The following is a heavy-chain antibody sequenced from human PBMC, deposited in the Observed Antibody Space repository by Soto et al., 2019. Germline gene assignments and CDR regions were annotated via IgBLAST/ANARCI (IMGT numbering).Heavy chain of an antibody. D-gene: IGHD3-16*01. CDR3: ARADGFMSVLDP. V-gene: IGHV1-69*13. J-gene: IGHJ5*02. Sequence: ASVKVSCKASGGTFSSYAISWVRQAPGQGLEWMGGIIPIFGTANYAQKFQGRVTITADESTSTAYMELSSLRSEDTAVYYCARADGFMSVLDPWGQGTLVTVPQ. CDR1: GGTFSSYA. CDR2: IIPIFGTA.